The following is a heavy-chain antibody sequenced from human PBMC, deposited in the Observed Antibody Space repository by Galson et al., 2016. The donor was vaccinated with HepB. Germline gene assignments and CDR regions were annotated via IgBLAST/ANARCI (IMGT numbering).Heavy chain of an antibody. Sequence: TLSLTCSISGGSISRDGYYGSWIRQHPGKGLEWSGYIYYNGNTNYNSSLKGRATISLGSSKSQFSLNLTSVTVADTAVYYCAIGPDLVATLESWGQGTLVTVSS. CDR1: GGSISRDGYY. CDR2: IYYNGNT. J-gene: IGHJ4*02. CDR3: AIGPDLVATLES. D-gene: IGHD5-12*01. V-gene: IGHV4-31*03.